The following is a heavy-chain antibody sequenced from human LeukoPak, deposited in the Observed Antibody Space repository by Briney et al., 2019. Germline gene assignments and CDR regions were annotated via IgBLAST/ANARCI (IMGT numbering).Heavy chain of an antibody. Sequence: ASVKVSCKASGYTFTSYGISWVRQAPGQGLEWMGWISAYNGNTNYAQKLQGRVTMTTDTSTSTAYMELRSLGSDDTAVYYCAGAERITIFGVVIRTDAFDIWGQGTMVTVSS. CDR1: GYTFTSYG. CDR2: ISAYNGNT. V-gene: IGHV1-18*01. J-gene: IGHJ3*02. CDR3: AGAERITIFGVVIRTDAFDI. D-gene: IGHD3-3*01.